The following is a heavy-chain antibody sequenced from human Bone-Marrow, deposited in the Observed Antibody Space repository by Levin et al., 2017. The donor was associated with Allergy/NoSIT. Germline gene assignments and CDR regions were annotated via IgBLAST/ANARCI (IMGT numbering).Heavy chain of an antibody. CDR1: GFTFSSSG. J-gene: IGHJ3*02. CDR2: MSYDGSNK. V-gene: IGHV3-30*18. D-gene: IGHD3-22*01. Sequence: GGSLRLSCAASGFTFSSSGMHWVRQAPGKGLEWVAVMSYDGSNKYYADSVKGRFTISRDNSKNTLYLQMNSLRAEDTAVYHCAKPVGSGYYYDAFDIWGQGTMVTVSS. CDR3: AKPVGSGYYYDAFDI.